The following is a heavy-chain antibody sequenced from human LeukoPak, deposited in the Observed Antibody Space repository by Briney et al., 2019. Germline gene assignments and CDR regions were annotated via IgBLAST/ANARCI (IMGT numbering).Heavy chain of an antibody. CDR1: GGSISSYY. CDR3: ARSPRVAAAGTVDWFDP. CDR2: IYYSGST. J-gene: IGHJ5*02. V-gene: IGHV4-59*01. D-gene: IGHD6-13*01. Sequence: SETLSLTCTVSGGSISSYYWSWIRQPPGKGLEWIGYIYYSGSTNYNPSLKSRVPISVDTSKNQFSLKLSSVTAADTAVYYCARSPRVAAAGTVDWFDPWGQGTLVTVSS.